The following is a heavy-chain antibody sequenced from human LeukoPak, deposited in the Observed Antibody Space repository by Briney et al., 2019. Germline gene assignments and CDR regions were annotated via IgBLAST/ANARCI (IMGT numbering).Heavy chain of an antibody. CDR2: ITGSGDGT. CDR3: ARRITATTPFDY. D-gene: IGHD3-16*01. V-gene: IGHV3-23*01. J-gene: IGHJ4*02. CDR1: GFTFSTYG. Sequence: GGSLRLSCAASGFTFSTYGISWVRQAPGKGLEWVSAITGSGDGTKYADSVKGRFTISRDNSKNTVYLQMNSLRVADTALYYCARRITATTPFDYWGQGTLVIVSS.